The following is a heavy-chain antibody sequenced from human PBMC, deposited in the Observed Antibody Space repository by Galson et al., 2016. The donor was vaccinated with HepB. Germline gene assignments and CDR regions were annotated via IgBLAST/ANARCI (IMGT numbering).Heavy chain of an antibody. CDR3: GRASYCGRGCYYHFDS. Sequence: SLRLSCAASGFIFTDYWMYWVRQVPGKGLVWVSRINTDGSNTRYADSVTGRFTISRDNTKSTLYLEKNSLRAEDTAVYYCGRASYCGRGCYYHFDSWGQGTLVTVSS. V-gene: IGHV3-74*01. CDR2: INTDGSNT. CDR1: GFIFTDYW. J-gene: IGHJ4*02. D-gene: IGHD2-21*02.